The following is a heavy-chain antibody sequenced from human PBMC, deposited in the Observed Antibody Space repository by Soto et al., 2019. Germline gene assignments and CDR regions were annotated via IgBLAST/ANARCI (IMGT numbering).Heavy chain of an antibody. V-gene: IGHV4-39*01. D-gene: IGHD2-21*01. CDR2: IHYSGST. J-gene: IGHJ6*02. Sequence: QLQLQESGPGLVKPSETLSLACAVSGGSISSNSYYWGWIRQPPGKGLEWIGSIHYSGSTYYNPSLKSRVTISVDTSNNQFSLRLSSVTAADTAVYYCARHRPSAIALTVVAPHGMDAWGQGNTVTVSS. CDR1: GGSISSNSYY. CDR3: ARHRPSAIALTVVAPHGMDA.